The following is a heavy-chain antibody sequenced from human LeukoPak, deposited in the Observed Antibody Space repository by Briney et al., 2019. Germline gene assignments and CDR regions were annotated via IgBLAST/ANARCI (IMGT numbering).Heavy chain of an antibody. CDR2: IKQDGSET. V-gene: IGHV3-7*01. CDR1: GFSFVNHW. J-gene: IGHJ4*02. D-gene: IGHD2-2*02. Sequence: PGGSLRLSCAASGFSFVNHWMSWVRQAPGKGLEWLANIKQDGSETYYLDSVKGRFTVSRDNAKNSLYLQMNSLRAEDTAVYYCARVQYCSSTSCYTGFDYWGQGTLVTVSS. CDR3: ARVQYCSSTSCYTGFDY.